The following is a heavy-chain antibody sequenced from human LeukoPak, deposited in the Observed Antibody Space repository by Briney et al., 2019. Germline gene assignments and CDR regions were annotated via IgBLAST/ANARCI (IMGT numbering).Heavy chain of an antibody. Sequence: GGSLRLSCVASGFSLSNFQMYWVRQAPGKGLEWVSIISLDGSTEFYVDSVKGRFTISRDTASNTMHLEMNNLRIEDTAVYYCMRDYMGWFDPWGQGSLVTVSS. V-gene: IGHV3-30-3*01. J-gene: IGHJ5*02. CDR2: ISLDGSTE. CDR3: MRDYMGWFDP. D-gene: IGHD3-10*01. CDR1: GFSLSNFQ.